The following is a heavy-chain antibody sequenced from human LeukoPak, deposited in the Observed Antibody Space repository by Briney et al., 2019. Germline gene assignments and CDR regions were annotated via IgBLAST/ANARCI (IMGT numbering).Heavy chain of an antibody. Sequence: GGSLRLSCAASGFTFRTYWMSWVRQAPGKGLEWVANIKHDGSEKNYVDSVKGRFTVSRDNTKNSLYLQMNSLRAEDTGVFYCARDQYDSWSRRGNFDSWGQGTLVIVSS. CDR2: IKHDGSEK. D-gene: IGHD3-3*01. CDR3: ARDQYDSWSRRGNFDS. V-gene: IGHV3-7*03. J-gene: IGHJ4*02. CDR1: GFTFRTYW.